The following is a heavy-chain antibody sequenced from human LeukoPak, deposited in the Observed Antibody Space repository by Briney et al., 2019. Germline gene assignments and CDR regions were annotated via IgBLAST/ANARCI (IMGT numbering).Heavy chain of an antibody. D-gene: IGHD3-3*01. V-gene: IGHV3-21*01. CDR2: SSSSSSYI. Sequence: GGSLRLSCAASGFTFSSYSMNWVRQAPGKGLEWVSSSSSSSSYIYYADSVKGRFTISRDNAKNSLYLQMNSLRDEDTAVYYCARGIGQLRFLEWSTQQHWFDPWGQGTLVTVSS. CDR1: GFTFSSYS. J-gene: IGHJ5*02. CDR3: ARGIGQLRFLEWSTQQHWFDP.